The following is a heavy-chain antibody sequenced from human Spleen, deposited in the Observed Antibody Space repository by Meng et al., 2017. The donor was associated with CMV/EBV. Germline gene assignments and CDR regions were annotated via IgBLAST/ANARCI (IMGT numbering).Heavy chain of an antibody. Sequence: LPDAGPGRVKPTPSLSPSGTVLGGSISSGDYYWSWLRQPPGKGLEWIGYIYYSGSTYYTPTLKSRVTISVDTSKNQFSLKLSSVTAADTAVYYCARLSMAELDYWGQGTLVTVSS. CDR1: GGSISSGDYY. CDR3: ARLSMAELDY. D-gene: IGHD6-6*01. V-gene: IGHV4-30-4*08. CDR2: IYYSGST. J-gene: IGHJ4*02.